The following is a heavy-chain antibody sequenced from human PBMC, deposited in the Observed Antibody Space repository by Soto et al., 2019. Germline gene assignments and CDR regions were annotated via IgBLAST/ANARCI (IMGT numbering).Heavy chain of an antibody. V-gene: IGHV4-34*01. Sequence: SETLSLTCAVYGGSFSGYYWSWIRQPPGKGLEWIGEINHSGSTNYNPSLKSRVTISVDTSKNQFSLKLSSVTAADTAVYYCARNSLHYYDFWSGYYYSKYFDYWGKGSMVTSPQ. D-gene: IGHD3-3*01. CDR3: ARNSLHYYDFWSGYYYSKYFDY. CDR1: GGSFSGYY. CDR2: INHSGST. J-gene: IGHJ4*02.